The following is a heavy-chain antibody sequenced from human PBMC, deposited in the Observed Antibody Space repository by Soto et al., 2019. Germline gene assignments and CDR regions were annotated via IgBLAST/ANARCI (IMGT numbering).Heavy chain of an antibody. V-gene: IGHV1-3*01. CDR2: INAGNGNT. CDR1: GYTFTSYA. Sequence: ASVKVSCKASGYTFTSYAMHWVRQAPGQRLEWMGWINAGNGNTKYSQKFQGRVTITRDTSASTAYMELSSLRSEDTAVYYCARDHFGVVIILDYWGQGTLVTVSS. D-gene: IGHD3-3*01. J-gene: IGHJ4*02. CDR3: ARDHFGVVIILDY.